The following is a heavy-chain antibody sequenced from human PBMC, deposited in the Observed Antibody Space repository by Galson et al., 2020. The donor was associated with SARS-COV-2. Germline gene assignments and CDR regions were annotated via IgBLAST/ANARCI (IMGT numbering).Heavy chain of an antibody. D-gene: IGHD3-16*01. CDR3: ARMGNLFGGDHDADFDY. CDR2: IYNSGST. Sequence: ASETLSLTCTVSGGSIRYGNYYWSWIRQHPGRGLEWIGYIYNSGSTYYNPSLKSRVTISVDTSKNQFSLKLSSATAADTAVYYCARMGNLFGGDHDADFDYWGQGTLVTVSS. CDR1: GGSIRYGNYY. V-gene: IGHV4-31*03. J-gene: IGHJ4*02.